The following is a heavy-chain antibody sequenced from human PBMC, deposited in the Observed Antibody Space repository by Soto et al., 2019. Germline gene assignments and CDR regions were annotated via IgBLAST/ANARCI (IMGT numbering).Heavy chain of an antibody. CDR1: GGTFSSYA. Sequence: GASVKVSCKASGGTFSSYAISWVRQAPGQGLEWMGGIIPIFGTANYAQKFQGRVTITADKSTSTAYMELSSLRSEDTAVYYCASPGHYYDSSGYYYGRYAFDIWGQGTMVTVSS. CDR2: IIPIFGTA. CDR3: ASPGHYYDSSGYYYGRYAFDI. J-gene: IGHJ3*02. V-gene: IGHV1-69*06. D-gene: IGHD3-22*01.